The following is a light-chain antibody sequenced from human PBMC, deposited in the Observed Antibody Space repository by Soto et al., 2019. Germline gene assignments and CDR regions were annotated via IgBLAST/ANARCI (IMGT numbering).Light chain of an antibody. V-gene: IGLV2-14*01. J-gene: IGLJ3*02. Sequence: QSALTQPASVSGSPGQSITISCTGTSSDIGGYKYVSWYQHHPGKVPQLIIYEVNNRPSGVSNRFSGSKSGNTASLTISGLLPEDDAVYYCSSYSSGSTLGVFGGGTQLTVL. CDR3: SSYSSGSTLGV. CDR1: SSDIGGYKY. CDR2: EVN.